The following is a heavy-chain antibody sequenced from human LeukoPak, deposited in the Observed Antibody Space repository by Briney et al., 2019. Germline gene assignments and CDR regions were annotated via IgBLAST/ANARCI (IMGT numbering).Heavy chain of an antibody. Sequence: PGGSLRLSCAASGFTFSNYAMHWVRQAPGKGLEWVAVISYDGSNKYYADSVKGRFTISRDNAKNTLSLQMNSLRAEDTAVYYCERDQFKSDCSSTSCPPSTWGQGTLVTVSS. CDR1: GFTFSNYA. D-gene: IGHD2-2*01. CDR3: ERDQFKSDCSSTSCPPST. J-gene: IGHJ5*02. V-gene: IGHV3-30*01. CDR2: ISYDGSNK.